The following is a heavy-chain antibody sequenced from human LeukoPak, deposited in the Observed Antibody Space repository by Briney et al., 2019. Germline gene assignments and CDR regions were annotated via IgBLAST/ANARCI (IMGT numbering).Heavy chain of an antibody. V-gene: IGHV4-34*01. CDR1: GGSFSGYY. Sequence: SETLSLTCAVYGGSFSGYYWSWIRQPPGKGLEWIGEINHSGSTNYNPSLKSRVTISVDTSKNQFPLKLSSVTAADTAVYYCARGDLLAGYYDSSGSDYWGQGTLVTVSS. D-gene: IGHD3-22*01. CDR2: INHSGST. CDR3: ARGDLLAGYYDSSGSDY. J-gene: IGHJ4*02.